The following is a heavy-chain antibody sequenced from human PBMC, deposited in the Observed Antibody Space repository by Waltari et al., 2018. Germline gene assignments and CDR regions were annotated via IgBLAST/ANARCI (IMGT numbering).Heavy chain of an antibody. D-gene: IGHD3-22*01. CDR1: GGSISSGSYY. Sequence: MQLREWLPAPVSPSQPLSLICTVSGGSISSGSYYWCWIRQLAGKGLEWSGRVYTSGSTNYNPSLKGRVSISVEGSKNQSSRKLSSVTAADAAVDCWARGYDSSGYGVDIWGHGTTVTVS. CDR2: VYTSGST. CDR3: ARGYDSSGYGVDI. V-gene: IGHV4-61*02. J-gene: IGHJ6*02.